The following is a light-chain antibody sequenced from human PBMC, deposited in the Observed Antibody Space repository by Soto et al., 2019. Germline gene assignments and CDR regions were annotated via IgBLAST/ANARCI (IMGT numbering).Light chain of an antibody. CDR2: DAS. J-gene: IGKJ2*01. CDR3: QHYNSYSLYT. CDR1: ESISSW. V-gene: IGKV1-5*01. Sequence: DIQMTQSPSTLSASVGDRVTMTCRASESISSWWAWYQQKPGKAPKLLIYDASSLESGVPSRFSGSGSGTEFTLTISSLQPDDFATYYCQHYNSYSLYTFVQGTKLEIK.